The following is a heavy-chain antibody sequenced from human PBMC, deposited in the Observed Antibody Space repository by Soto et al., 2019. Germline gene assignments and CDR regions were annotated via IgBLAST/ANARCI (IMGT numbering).Heavy chain of an antibody. D-gene: IGHD2-2*01. CDR2: ISAYNGNT. J-gene: IGHJ6*02. CDR1: GYTFTSYG. V-gene: IGHV1-18*01. CDR3: ARHLLVPATFGYYYYGMDV. Sequence: ASVKVSCKASGYTFTSYGISWVRQAPGQGLEWMGWISAYNGNTNYAQKLQGRVTMTTDTSTSTAYMELRSLRSDDTAVYYCARHLLVPATFGYYYYGMDVWGQGTTVTVSS.